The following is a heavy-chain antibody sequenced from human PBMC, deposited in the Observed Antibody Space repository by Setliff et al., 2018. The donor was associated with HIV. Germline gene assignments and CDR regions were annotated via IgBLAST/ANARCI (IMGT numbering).Heavy chain of an antibody. CDR2: ISAYNGNT. D-gene: IGHD2-15*01. J-gene: IGHJ6*03. CDR1: GYTFTSYG. Sequence: ASVKVSCKASGYTFTSYGISWVRQAPGQGLEWMGWISAYNGNTNYAQKFQDRITMTSDTSTSTVYMELSSLRSDDTAMYYCARRAGTPNYYYYYMDVWGNGTTVTVSS. CDR3: ARRAGTPNYYYYYMDV. V-gene: IGHV1-18*01.